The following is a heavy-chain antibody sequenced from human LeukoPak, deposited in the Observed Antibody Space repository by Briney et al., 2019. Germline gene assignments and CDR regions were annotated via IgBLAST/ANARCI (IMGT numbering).Heavy chain of an antibody. D-gene: IGHD3-22*01. Sequence: SETLSLTCTVSGGSVSTYYWNWIRQPPGKELEWIGYVYYSGNTNIKPSLKSRVTISIDTSKNQFSLKLTSVTAADTAVYYCARSGDTYYYDSSGRFDYWGQGTLVTVSS. CDR3: ARSGDTYYYDSSGRFDY. CDR2: VYYSGNT. CDR1: GGSVSTYY. J-gene: IGHJ4*02. V-gene: IGHV4-59*02.